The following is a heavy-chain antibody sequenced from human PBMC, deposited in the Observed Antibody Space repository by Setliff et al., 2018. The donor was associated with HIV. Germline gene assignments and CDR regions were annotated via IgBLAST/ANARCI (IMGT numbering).Heavy chain of an antibody. CDR2: VYYSGST. CDR3: ARGRKRDGYNFYYYYMDV. D-gene: IGHD5-12*01. V-gene: IGHV4-59*12. CDR1: GGSISSYY. J-gene: IGHJ6*03. Sequence: LSLTCTVSGGSISSYYWSWIRQPPGKGLEWIGYVYYSGSTNYNPSLKSRVTISVDTSKNQFSLKLSSVTAADTAVYYCARGRKRDGYNFYYYYMDVWDKGTTVTVSS.